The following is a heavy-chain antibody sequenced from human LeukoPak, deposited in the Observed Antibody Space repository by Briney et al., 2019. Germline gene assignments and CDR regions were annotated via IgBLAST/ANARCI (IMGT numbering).Heavy chain of an antibody. CDR2: IYYSGST. CDR1: GGSISSGDYY. J-gene: IGHJ4*02. CDR3: TRVAPGGVATH. Sequence: SQTLSLTCTVSGGSISSGDYYWSWIRQPPGKGLEWIGYIYYSGSTYYNPSLKSRVTISVDTSKNQFSLKLSSVTAADTAVYYCTRVAPGGVATHWGQGTLVTVSS. D-gene: IGHD5-12*01. V-gene: IGHV4-30-4*01.